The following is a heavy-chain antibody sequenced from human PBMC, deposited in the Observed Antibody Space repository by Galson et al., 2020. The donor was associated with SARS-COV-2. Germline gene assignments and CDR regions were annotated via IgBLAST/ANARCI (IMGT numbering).Heavy chain of an antibody. J-gene: IGHJ6*02. CDR3: AGEAVAGNYYYYYGMDV. CDR1: GGSISSSSYY. CDR2: IYYSGST. D-gene: IGHD6-19*01. Sequence: SQTLSLTCTVSGGSISSSSYYWGWIRQPPGKGLEWIGSIYYSGSTYYNPSLKSRVTISVDTSKNQFSLKLSSVTAADTAVYYCAGEAVAGNYYYYYGMDVSRQGTMFTACS. V-gene: IGHV4-39*02.